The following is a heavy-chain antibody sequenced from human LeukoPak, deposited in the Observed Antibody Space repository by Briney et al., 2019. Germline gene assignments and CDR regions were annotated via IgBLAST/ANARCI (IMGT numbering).Heavy chain of an antibody. D-gene: IGHD3-16*01. J-gene: IGHJ4*02. CDR2: IYTSGST. CDR3: ASIGY. CDR1: GGSISSGSYY. V-gene: IGHV4-61*02. Sequence: PSETLSLTCTVSGGSISSGSYYWSWIRQPAGKGLEWIGRIYTSGSTNYNPSLKSRVTISVDTSKNQFSLKLSSVTAADTAVYYCASIGYWGQGTLVTVSS.